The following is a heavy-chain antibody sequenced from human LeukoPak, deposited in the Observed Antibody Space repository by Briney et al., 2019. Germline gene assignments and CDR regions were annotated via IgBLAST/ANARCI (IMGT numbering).Heavy chain of an antibody. J-gene: IGHJ4*02. Sequence: GGSLRLSCAASGFTFTTFGMHWDRQSAGKGLEWVAYIRYGGSDKYYADSVKGRFTISRDDSKNTLYLQMNSLRDDDTAVYYCAKAGDYGLDYWGQGTLVTVSS. V-gene: IGHV3-30*02. D-gene: IGHD4-17*01. CDR3: AKAGDYGLDY. CDR2: IRYGGSDK. CDR1: GFTFTTFG.